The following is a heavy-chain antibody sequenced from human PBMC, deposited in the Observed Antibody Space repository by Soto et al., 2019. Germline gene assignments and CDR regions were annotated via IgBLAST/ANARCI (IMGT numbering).Heavy chain of an antibody. CDR2: IYYTGNA. V-gene: IGHV4-31*03. CDR1: GGSVSSGDYY. D-gene: IGHD6-6*01. J-gene: IGHJ3*01. Sequence: QVQLQESGPGLVKPSQTLSLSCTVSGGSVSSGDYYWSWLRQHPGKGLEWIGYIYYTGNAYYNPSLKSRVTISVDTSKNQFSLKVRSVTAAATAVYFCARIGISSSDPFDFWGQGTMVTVSS. CDR3: ARIGISSSDPFDF.